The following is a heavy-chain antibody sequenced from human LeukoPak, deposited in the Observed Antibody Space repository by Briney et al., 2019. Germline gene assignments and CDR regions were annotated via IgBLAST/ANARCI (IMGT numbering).Heavy chain of an antibody. CDR3: ARRAVRGVINGRPFFDY. CDR2: IYSGGST. CDR1: GGSISSSSYY. V-gene: IGHV3-66*04. J-gene: IGHJ4*02. D-gene: IGHD3-10*01. Sequence: ETLSLTCTVSGGSISSSSYYWGWIRQPPGKGLEWVSVIYSGGSTYYADSVKGRFTISRDNSKNTLYLQMNSLRAEDTAVYYCARRAVRGVINGRPFFDYWGQGTLVTVSS.